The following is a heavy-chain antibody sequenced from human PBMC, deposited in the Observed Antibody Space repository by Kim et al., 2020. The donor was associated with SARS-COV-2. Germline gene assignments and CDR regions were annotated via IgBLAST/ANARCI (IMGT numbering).Heavy chain of an antibody. CDR3: ARVRQGAHVFDI. V-gene: IGHV4-59*13. CDR1: GGSISSYY. CDR2: FFYTGST. J-gene: IGHJ3*02. Sequence: SETLSLTCTVSGGSISSYYWSWIRQPPGKGLEWIGNFFYTGSTNYNPSLKSRVTISVDTSKNQMSLNLSSVTAADTAIYYCARVRQGAHVFDIWGQGTQVTVSS.